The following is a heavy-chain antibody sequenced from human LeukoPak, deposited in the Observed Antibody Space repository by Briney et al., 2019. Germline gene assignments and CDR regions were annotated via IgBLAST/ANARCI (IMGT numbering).Heavy chain of an antibody. Sequence: GGSLRLSCAASGFTFDDYGMSWVRQAPGKGLEWVSAISGSGGSTYYADSVKGRFTISRDNSKNTLYLQMNSLRAEDTAVYYCAKEGCSSTSCYRRGSGYFDYWGQGTLVTVSS. V-gene: IGHV3-23*01. CDR3: AKEGCSSTSCYRRGSGYFDY. J-gene: IGHJ4*02. D-gene: IGHD2-2*01. CDR1: GFTFDDYG. CDR2: ISGSGGST.